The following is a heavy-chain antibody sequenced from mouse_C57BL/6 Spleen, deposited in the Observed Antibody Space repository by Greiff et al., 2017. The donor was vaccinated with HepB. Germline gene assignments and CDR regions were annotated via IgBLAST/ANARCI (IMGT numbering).Heavy chain of an antibody. CDR3: ARVGYDYEDAMDY. D-gene: IGHD2-4*01. Sequence: EVKVEESGPGLVKPSQSLSLTCSVTGYSITSGYYWNWIRQFPGNKLEWMGYISYDGSNNYNPSLKNRISITRDTSKNQFFLKLNSVTTEDTATYYCARVGYDYEDAMDYWGQGTSVTVSS. V-gene: IGHV3-6*01. CDR2: ISYDGSN. J-gene: IGHJ4*01. CDR1: GYSITSGYY.